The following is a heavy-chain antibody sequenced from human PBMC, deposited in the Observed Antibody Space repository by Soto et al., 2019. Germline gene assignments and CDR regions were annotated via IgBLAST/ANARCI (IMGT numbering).Heavy chain of an antibody. V-gene: IGHV3-74*01. J-gene: IGHJ4*02. Sequence: PGGSLRLSCAASGFTFSSYWMHWVRQAPGKGLVWVSRINSDGSSTSYADSVKGRFTISRDNAKNTLYLQMNSLRPEDTAVYYCASPGAVAVSALWGQGTLVTVSS. D-gene: IGHD6-19*01. CDR3: ASPGAVAVSAL. CDR1: GFTFSSYW. CDR2: INSDGSST.